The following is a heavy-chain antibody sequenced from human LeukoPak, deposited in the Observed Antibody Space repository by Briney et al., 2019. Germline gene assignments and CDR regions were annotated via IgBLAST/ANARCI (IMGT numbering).Heavy chain of an antibody. CDR2: ITAYNGKT. V-gene: IGHV1-18*01. J-gene: IGHJ3*02. CDR1: GYTFTSYG. D-gene: IGHD3-22*01. Sequence: ASVKVSCKASGYTFTSYGISWVRQAPGQGLEWMGWITAYNGKTNYAQKLQGRVTMTTDTSTSTAYMDLRSLRSDDTAVYYCARGGQWLFRSDPYDAFDIWGQRTMVTVSS. CDR3: ARGGQWLFRSDPYDAFDI.